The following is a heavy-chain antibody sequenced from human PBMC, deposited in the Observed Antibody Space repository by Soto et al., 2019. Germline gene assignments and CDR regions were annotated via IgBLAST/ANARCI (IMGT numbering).Heavy chain of an antibody. Sequence: SVKVSCKASGGTFSSYAISWVRQAPGQGLEWMGGIIPIFGTANYAQKFQGRVTITADESTSTAYMELSSLRSEDTAVYYCAREGDSSSWYFAFDIWGQGTMVTVSS. CDR2: IIPIFGTA. J-gene: IGHJ3*02. CDR1: GGTFSSYA. D-gene: IGHD6-13*01. CDR3: AREGDSSSWYFAFDI. V-gene: IGHV1-69*13.